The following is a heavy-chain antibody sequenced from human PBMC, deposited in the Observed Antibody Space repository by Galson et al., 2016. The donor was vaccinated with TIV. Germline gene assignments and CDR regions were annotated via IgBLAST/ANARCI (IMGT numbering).Heavy chain of an antibody. J-gene: IGHJ4*02. CDR2: MYVPGSS. CDR1: GGSVNPYY. CDR3: ARDYWVTYTDRPFFDF. V-gene: IGHV4-4*07. D-gene: IGHD2-21*02. Sequence: SETLSLTCSVSGGSVNPYYLTWIRQSAGKGLEWVGRMYVPGSSSYNPSLESRVTMSADTSKNQFSPELSSVTAADTAVYYCARDYWVTYTDRPFFDFWGQGILVTVSS.